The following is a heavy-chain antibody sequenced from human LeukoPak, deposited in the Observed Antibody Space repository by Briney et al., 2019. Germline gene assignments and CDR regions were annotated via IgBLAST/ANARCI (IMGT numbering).Heavy chain of an antibody. CDR1: GGSISSYY. V-gene: IGHV4-59*01. CDR3: ARFRLRGGSLDFDY. D-gene: IGHD1-26*01. CDR2: IYFSGST. J-gene: IGHJ4*02. Sequence: KVSETLSLTCTVSGGSISSYYWSWIRQPPGKGLEWIGYIYFSGSTTYNPSLKSRVTISVDTSKNQFSLELSSVTAADTAVYFCARFRLRGGSLDFDYWGQGTLVTVSS.